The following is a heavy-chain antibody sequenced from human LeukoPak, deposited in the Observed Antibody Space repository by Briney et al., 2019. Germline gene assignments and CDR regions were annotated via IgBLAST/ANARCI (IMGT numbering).Heavy chain of an antibody. CDR1: GGTFSSYA. CDR3: ARDMYSYTTYYFDY. D-gene: IGHD5-18*01. CDR2: IIPIFGTA. V-gene: IGHV1-69*05. J-gene: IGHJ4*02. Sequence: ASVKVSCKASGGTFSSYAISWVRQAPGQGLEWMGGIIPIFGTANYAQKFQGRVTMTRDTSTSAVYMELSSLRSEDTAVYYCARDMYSYTTYYFDYWGQGTLVTVSS.